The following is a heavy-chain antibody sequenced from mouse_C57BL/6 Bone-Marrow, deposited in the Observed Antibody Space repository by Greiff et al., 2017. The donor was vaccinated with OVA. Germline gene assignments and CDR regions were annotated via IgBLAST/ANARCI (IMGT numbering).Heavy chain of an antibody. J-gene: IGHJ1*03. CDR3: ARSRDPFMVTTWYFDV. Sequence: QVQLQQPGAELVRPGTSVKLSCKASGYTFTSYWMHWVKQRPGQGLEWIGVIDPSDSYTNYNQKFKGKATLTVDTSSSTAYMQLSSMTSEDSAVYYCARSRDPFMVTTWYFDVWGTGTTVTVSS. V-gene: IGHV1-59*01. D-gene: IGHD2-2*01. CDR1: GYTFTSYW. CDR2: IDPSDSYT.